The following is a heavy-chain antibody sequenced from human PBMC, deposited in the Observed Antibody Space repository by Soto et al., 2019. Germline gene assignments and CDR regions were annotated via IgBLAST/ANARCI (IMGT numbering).Heavy chain of an antibody. V-gene: IGHV3-23*01. CDR3: AKGRGYCSSTSCDVGSDY. CDR1: GFTFSSYA. CDR2: ISGSGGST. Sequence: EVQLLESGGGLVQPGGSLRLSCAASGFTFSSYAMSWVRQAPGKGLEWVSAISGSGGSTYYADSVKGRFTISRDNSKNTLYLQMNSLSAEDTAVYYCAKGRGYCSSTSCDVGSDYWGQGTLVTVSS. J-gene: IGHJ4*02. D-gene: IGHD2-2*01.